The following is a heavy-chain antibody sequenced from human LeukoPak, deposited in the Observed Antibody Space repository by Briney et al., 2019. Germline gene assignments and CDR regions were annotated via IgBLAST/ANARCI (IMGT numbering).Heavy chain of an antibody. V-gene: IGHV4-61*08. Sequence: SETLSLTCTVSGGSISSGGYYWSWIRQPPGKGLEWIGYIYYSGSTNYNPSLKSRVTISVDTSKNQFSLKLSSVTAADTAVYYCASQTSAYNWFDPWGQGTLVTVSS. CDR2: IYYSGST. CDR3: ASQTSAYNWFDP. J-gene: IGHJ5*02. CDR1: GGSISSGGYY. D-gene: IGHD6-25*01.